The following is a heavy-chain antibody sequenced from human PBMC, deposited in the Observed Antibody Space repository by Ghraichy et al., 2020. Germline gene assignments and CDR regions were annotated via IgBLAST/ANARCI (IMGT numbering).Heavy chain of an antibody. V-gene: IGHV4-59*01. D-gene: IGHD3-22*01. CDR1: GGSISSYY. J-gene: IGHJ3*02. CDR3: ARDTGSTYYYDSSYAFDI. Sequence: ETLSLTYTVSGGSISSYYWSWIRQPPGKGLEWIGYIYYSGSTNYNPSLKSRVTISVDTSKNQFSLKLSSVTAADTAVYYCARDTGSTYYYDSSYAFDIWGQGTMVTVSS. CDR2: IYYSGST.